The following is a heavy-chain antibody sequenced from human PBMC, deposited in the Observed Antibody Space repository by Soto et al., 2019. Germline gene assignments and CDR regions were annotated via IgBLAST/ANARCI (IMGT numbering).Heavy chain of an antibody. CDR3: ARDLQGDFWSGYYDLNWFDP. D-gene: IGHD3-3*01. J-gene: IGHJ5*02. CDR1: GGSISSSNW. V-gene: IGHV4-4*02. Sequence: PSETLSLTCAVSGGSISSSNWWSWVRQPPGKGLEWIGEIYHSGSTNYNPSLKSRVTISVDKSKNQFSLKLSSVTAADTAVYYCARDLQGDFWSGYYDLNWFDPWGQGTLVTVSS. CDR2: IYHSGST.